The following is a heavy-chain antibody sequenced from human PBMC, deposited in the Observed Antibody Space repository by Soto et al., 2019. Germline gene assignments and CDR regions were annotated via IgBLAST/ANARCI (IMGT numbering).Heavy chain of an antibody. D-gene: IGHD3-10*01. Sequence: PSETLSLTCTVSGGSISSYYWSWIRQPPGKGLEWIGYIYYSGSTNYNPSLKSRVAISVDTSKNQFSLKLSSVTAADTAVYYCARDRITMVRGENYYYYYGMDVWGQGTTVTV. J-gene: IGHJ6*02. CDR2: IYYSGST. CDR3: ARDRITMVRGENYYYYYGMDV. V-gene: IGHV4-59*01. CDR1: GGSISSYY.